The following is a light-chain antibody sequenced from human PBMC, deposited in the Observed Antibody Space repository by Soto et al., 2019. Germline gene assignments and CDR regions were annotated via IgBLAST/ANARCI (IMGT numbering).Light chain of an antibody. V-gene: IGLV1-40*01. CDR2: GSD. Sequence: QAVVTQPPSVSGAPGQRVTISCTGSSSNIGAGSDVHWYQQLPGTAPKLLIYGSDNRPSGVPDRFSGSKSGTSASLAITGLQAEDEADYYCSSYTTRSTYVFGTGTKVTVL. J-gene: IGLJ1*01. CDR1: SSNIGAGSD. CDR3: SSYTTRSTYV.